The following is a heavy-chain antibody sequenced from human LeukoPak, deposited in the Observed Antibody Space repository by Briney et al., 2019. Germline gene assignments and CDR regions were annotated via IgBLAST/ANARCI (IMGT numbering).Heavy chain of an antibody. V-gene: IGHV4-59*08. CDR3: ARIGVHYYGSGTYYNALSGWFDP. CDR1: GGSISGYH. Sequence: SETLSLTCTVSGGSISGYHWSWFRQPPGKGLEWIGFVYYSGSTNYNPSLKSRVTISVDTSKNQFSLNLMSVTAADTAVYHCARIGVHYYGSGTYYNALSGWFDPWGQGTLVTVSS. D-gene: IGHD3-10*01. J-gene: IGHJ5*02. CDR2: VYYSGST.